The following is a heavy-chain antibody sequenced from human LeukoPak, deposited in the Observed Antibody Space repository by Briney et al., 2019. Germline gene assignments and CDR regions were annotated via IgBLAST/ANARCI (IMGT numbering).Heavy chain of an antibody. V-gene: IGHV4-59*12. Sequence: SETLSLTCAVYGGSFSGYYWSWIRQPPGKGLEWIGYIYYSGSTNYNPSLKSRVTISVDTSKNQFSLKLSSVTAADTAVYYCARASTVTNGYYYYGMDVWGQGTTVTVSS. CDR3: ARASTVTNGYYYYGMDV. J-gene: IGHJ6*02. CDR1: GGSFSGYY. CDR2: IYYSGST. D-gene: IGHD4-4*01.